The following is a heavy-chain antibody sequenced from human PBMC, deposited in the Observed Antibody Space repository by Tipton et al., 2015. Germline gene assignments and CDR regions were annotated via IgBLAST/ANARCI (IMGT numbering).Heavy chain of an antibody. D-gene: IGHD2-8*01. CDR2: ISYSGTT. Sequence: TLSLTCTVSGGSISSYYWSWIRQSPGKGLEWIGYISYSGTTNFNPSLKSRVTISVDTSKNQFSLRLSSVTAADTAVYYCASQDIVLMVYGFDYWGQGTLVTVSS. CDR3: ASQDIVLMVYGFDY. V-gene: IGHV4-59*08. CDR1: GGSISSYY. J-gene: IGHJ4*02.